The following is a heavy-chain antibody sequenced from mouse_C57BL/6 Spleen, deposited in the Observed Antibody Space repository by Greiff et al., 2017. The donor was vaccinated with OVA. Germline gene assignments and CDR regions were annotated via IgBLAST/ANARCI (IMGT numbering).Heavy chain of an antibody. Sequence: EVKVEESGPGLVKPSQSLSLTCSVTGYSITSGYYWNWIRQFPGNKLEWMGYISYDGSNNYNPSLKNRISITRDTSKNQFFLKLNSVTTEDTATYYCARDWDGNFFAYWGQGTLVTVSA. CDR2: ISYDGSN. CDR1: GYSITSGYY. CDR3: ARDWDGNFFAY. D-gene: IGHD2-1*01. V-gene: IGHV3-6*01. J-gene: IGHJ3*01.